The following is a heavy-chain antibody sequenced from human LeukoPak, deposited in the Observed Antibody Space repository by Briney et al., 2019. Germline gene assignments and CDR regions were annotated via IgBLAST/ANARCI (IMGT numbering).Heavy chain of an antibody. J-gene: IGHJ5*02. CDR2: IYDSGNT. Sequence: PSETLSLTCGVSGSSISSDYFWGWIRQPPGKGLEWVGSIYDSGNTYYNPSLKSRISISVDTSKNQFSLKMSSVTAADTAVYYCARGFNSDILTAYSPWGQGTLVTVSS. CDR3: ARGFNSDILTAYSP. CDR1: GSSISSDYF. V-gene: IGHV4-38-2*01. D-gene: IGHD3-9*01.